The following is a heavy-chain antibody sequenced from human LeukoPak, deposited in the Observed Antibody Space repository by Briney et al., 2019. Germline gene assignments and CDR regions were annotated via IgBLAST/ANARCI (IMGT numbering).Heavy chain of an antibody. CDR3: VRALSSSSPY. CDR2: MREDGGQE. V-gene: IGHV3-7*03. CDR1: GVTFRNYG. Sequence: PGGSLRLSCVGFGVTFRNYGMNWVRQAPGTGLEWVAGMREDGGQEYYVDSVRGRFTISRDSAKNSLYLQMNSLRVEDTAVYYCVRALSSSSPYWGQGTLVTVSS. D-gene: IGHD6-6*01. J-gene: IGHJ4*02.